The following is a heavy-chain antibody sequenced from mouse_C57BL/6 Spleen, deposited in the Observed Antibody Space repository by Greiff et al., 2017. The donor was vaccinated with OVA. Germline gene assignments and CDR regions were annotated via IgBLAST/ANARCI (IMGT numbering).Heavy chain of an antibody. V-gene: IGHV1-7*01. J-gene: IGHJ2*01. Sequence: QVQLKESGAELAKPGASVKLSCKASGYTFTSYWMHWVKQRPGQGLEWIGYINPSSGYTKYNQKFKDKATLTADKSSSTAYMQLSSLTYEDSAVYYCARGELYDYDDFDYWGQGTTLTVSS. CDR2: INPSSGYT. CDR1: GYTFTSYW. CDR3: ARGELYDYDDFDY. D-gene: IGHD2-4*01.